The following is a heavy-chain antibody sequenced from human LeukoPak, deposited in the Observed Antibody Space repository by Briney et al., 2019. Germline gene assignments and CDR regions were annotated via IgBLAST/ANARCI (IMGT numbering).Heavy chain of an antibody. Sequence: PGGSLRLSCAASGFTFSSYSMNWVRQAPGKGLEWVANIGQDGPEKYYVDSVKGRFTISRDNAKNSLYLQMNSLRAEDTALYYCAKDIKRYYYDSSGYYDYWGQGTLVTVSS. CDR2: IGQDGPEK. V-gene: IGHV3-7*03. CDR3: AKDIKRYYYDSSGYYDY. CDR1: GFTFSSYS. D-gene: IGHD3-22*01. J-gene: IGHJ4*02.